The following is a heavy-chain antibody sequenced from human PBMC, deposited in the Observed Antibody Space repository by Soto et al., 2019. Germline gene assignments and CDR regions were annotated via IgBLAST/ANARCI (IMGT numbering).Heavy chain of an antibody. CDR2: IWHDGSKK. CDR3: ASQAFQY. Sequence: LRLSFTASGFSFREYGMQWVRQAPGKGLEWLAFIWHDGSKKYYADSLKGRFTISRDNSKNTMYLQMSSPTVEDTAVYYCASQAFQYLGEGTLVNVSS. J-gene: IGHJ4*02. CDR1: GFSFREYG. V-gene: IGHV3-33*01.